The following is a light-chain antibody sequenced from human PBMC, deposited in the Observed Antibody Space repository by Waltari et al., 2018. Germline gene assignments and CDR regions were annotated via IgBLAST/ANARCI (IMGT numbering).Light chain of an antibody. J-gene: IGLJ2*01. V-gene: IGLV2-14*03. CDR1: GRDIGAYDH. CDR3: SSFTTSDTLVI. Sequence: QSALTPPASVSGSPGQSFTISCTGTGRDIGAYDHVSCYQQHPDKVPKVIIYYVSLRPSGISDRFSGSKSSNTASLTISGLQAEDEGDYYCSSFTTSDTLVIFGGGTKVTVL. CDR2: YVS.